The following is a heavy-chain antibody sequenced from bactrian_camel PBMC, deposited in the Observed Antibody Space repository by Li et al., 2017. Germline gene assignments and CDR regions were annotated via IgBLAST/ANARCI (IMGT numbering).Heavy chain of an antibody. V-gene: IGHV3S53*01. CDR1: GYIYSGYP. D-gene: IGHD5*01. CDR3: AAHSPVPGPDVTRKWGWSFAY. CDR2: ITSDGGT. J-gene: IGHJ4*01. Sequence: HVQLVESGGGSVQAGGSLRLSCVAPGYIYSGYPMGWYRRSPGKEREGVATITSDGGTAYADSVKGRFVISQDNAISTIYLQMNNLTPEDGAMYYCAAHSPVPGPDVTRKWGWSFAYWGQGTQVTVS.